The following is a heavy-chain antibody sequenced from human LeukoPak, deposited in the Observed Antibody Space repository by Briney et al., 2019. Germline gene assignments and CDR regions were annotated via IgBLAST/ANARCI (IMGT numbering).Heavy chain of an antibody. Sequence: SETLSLTCTVSGGSISSSSYYWGWIRQPPGKGLEWIGSIYYSGSTYYNPSLKSRVTISVDTSKNQFSLKLSSVTAADTGVYYCARTYSSTGPFDYWGQGTLVTVSS. V-gene: IGHV4-39*01. D-gene: IGHD6-13*01. CDR1: GGSISSSSYY. CDR2: IYYSGST. CDR3: ARTYSSTGPFDY. J-gene: IGHJ4*02.